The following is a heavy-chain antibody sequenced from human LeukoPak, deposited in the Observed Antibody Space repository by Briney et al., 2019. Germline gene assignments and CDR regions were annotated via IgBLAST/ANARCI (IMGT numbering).Heavy chain of an antibody. CDR2: IKSKTDGGTT. J-gene: IGHJ4*02. Sequence: GGSLRLSCADSGFTFSNAWMSWVRQAPGKGLEWVGRIKSKTDGGTTDYAARVNGRFTISRDDSKNTLYLQMNSLKIEDTAVYYCTTFRHSSGWYWGQGTLVTVSS. CDR3: TTFRHSSGWY. CDR1: GFTFSNAW. D-gene: IGHD6-19*01. V-gene: IGHV3-15*01.